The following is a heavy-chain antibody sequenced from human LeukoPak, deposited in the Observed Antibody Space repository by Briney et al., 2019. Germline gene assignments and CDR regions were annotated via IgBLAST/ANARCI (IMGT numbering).Heavy chain of an antibody. V-gene: IGHV3-48*01. J-gene: IGHJ6*02. CDR3: AREDFGLDV. Sequence: TGGSLRLSCAASGFTFSNFRMNWVCQAPGKGLEWVSYISTSGTTIYYADSVKGRFTISRDNAKDSLYLQMNSLRAEDTSVYYCAREDFGLDVWGQGTTVTVSS. CDR1: GFTFSNFR. CDR2: ISTSGTTI.